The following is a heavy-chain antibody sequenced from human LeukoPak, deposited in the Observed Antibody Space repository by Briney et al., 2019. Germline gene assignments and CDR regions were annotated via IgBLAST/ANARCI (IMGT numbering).Heavy chain of an antibody. CDR2: ISSSSSYI. CDR1: GFTFSSYS. D-gene: IGHD3-9*01. Sequence: GGSLRLSCAASGFTFSSYSMNWVRQAPGKGLEWVSSISSSSSYIYYADSVKGRFTISRDNAKNSLYLQMNSLRAGDTAVYYCARGNLLTGKYMVYWGQGTLVTVSS. V-gene: IGHV3-21*04. CDR3: ARGNLLTGKYMVY. J-gene: IGHJ4*02.